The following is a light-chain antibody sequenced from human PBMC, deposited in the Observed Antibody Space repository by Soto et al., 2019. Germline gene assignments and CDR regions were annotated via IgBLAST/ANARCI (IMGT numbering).Light chain of an antibody. Sequence: DIQMTHAPSTLFASVGAIVTITCRASRSFSSWLAWSQQQPWTAPKLLIYKASTLQSGVPSRLSGSGSGTEFTLTISRLQPDDSATYYCQQYNDNWTFGQGTKVEIK. CDR2: KAS. J-gene: IGKJ1*01. CDR1: RSFSSW. V-gene: IGKV1-5*03. CDR3: QQYNDNWT.